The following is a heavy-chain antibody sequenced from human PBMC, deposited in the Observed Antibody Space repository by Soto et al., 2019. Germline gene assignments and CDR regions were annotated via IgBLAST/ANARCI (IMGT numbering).Heavy chain of an antibody. CDR3: ARDGYSSGWYSQTKYYYYYYGMDV. J-gene: IGHJ6*02. CDR1: GFTFSSYA. Sequence: QVQLVESGGGVVQPGRSLRLSCAASGFTFSSYAMHWVRQAPGKGLEWVAVISYDGSNKYYADSVKGRFTISRDNSKNTLYLQRNSLRAEDTAVYYCARDGYSSGWYSQTKYYYYYYGMDVWGQGTTVTVSS. CDR2: ISYDGSNK. D-gene: IGHD6-19*01. V-gene: IGHV3-30-3*01.